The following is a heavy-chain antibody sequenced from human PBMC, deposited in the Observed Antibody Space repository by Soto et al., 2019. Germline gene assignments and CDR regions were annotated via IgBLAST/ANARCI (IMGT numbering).Heavy chain of an antibody. CDR3: ARDVSRYVGDYTAFDI. CDR2: IWYDGSNK. Sequence: GGSLRLSCAASGFTFSSYGMHWVRQAPGKGLEWVAVIWYDGSNKYYADSVKGRFTISRDNSKNTLYLQMNSLRAEDTAVYYCARDVSRYVGDYTAFDIWGQGTMVTVSS. J-gene: IGHJ3*02. V-gene: IGHV3-33*01. D-gene: IGHD4-17*01. CDR1: GFTFSSYG.